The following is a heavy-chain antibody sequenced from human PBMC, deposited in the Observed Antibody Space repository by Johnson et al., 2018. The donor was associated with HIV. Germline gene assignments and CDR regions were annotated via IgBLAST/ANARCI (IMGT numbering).Heavy chain of an antibody. D-gene: IGHD4-23*01. V-gene: IGHV3-20*04. J-gene: IGHJ3*02. CDR1: GITVSSTY. Sequence: VQLVESGGGLAQPGGSLRLSCAASGITVSSTYMSWLRQAPGKGLESVSGINWTGGSTGYADSVQGRFAISRDNAKNSLYLQMNSLRAEDTALYYCARENGGNSDEVDAFDIWGQGTMVTVSS. CDR3: ARENGGNSDEVDAFDI. CDR2: INWTGGST.